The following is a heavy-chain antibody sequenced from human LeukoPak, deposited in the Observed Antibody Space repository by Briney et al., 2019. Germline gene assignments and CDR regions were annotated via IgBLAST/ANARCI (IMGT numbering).Heavy chain of an antibody. V-gene: IGHV4-4*07. CDR3: ARDAYYYDSSGYYNSDY. CDR1: GVSISSYY. J-gene: IGHJ4*02. CDR2: IYTDGST. Sequence: KPSETLSLTCTGSGVSISSYYWSWIRQPAGKGLEWIGRIYTDGSTYYNPSLKSRVTMSVDTSKNQFSLKLTSVTAADTAVYYCARDAYYYDSSGYYNSDYWGQGTLVTVSS. D-gene: IGHD3-22*01.